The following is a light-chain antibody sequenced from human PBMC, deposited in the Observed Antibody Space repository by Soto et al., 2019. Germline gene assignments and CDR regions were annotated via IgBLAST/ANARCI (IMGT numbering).Light chain of an antibody. CDR2: NDN. CDR3: AAWDDSLNAML. Sequence: QSVLTQPPSASATPGQRVAISCSGGSSNIGRNTVNWYQQLPGTAPKLLIYNDNQRPSGVPDRFSGSKSGTSVSLAISGLQSDDEADYYCAAWDDSLNAMLFGGGTKLTVL. V-gene: IGLV1-44*01. CDR1: SSNIGRNT. J-gene: IGLJ2*01.